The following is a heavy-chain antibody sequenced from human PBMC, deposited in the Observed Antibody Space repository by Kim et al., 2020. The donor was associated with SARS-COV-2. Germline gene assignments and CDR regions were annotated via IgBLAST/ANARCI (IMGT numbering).Heavy chain of an antibody. CDR1: GFTFSSYA. Sequence: GGSLRLSCAASGFTFSSYAMHWVRPAPGKGLEWVAVISYDGSNKYYADSVKGRFTISRDNSKNTLYLQMNSLRAEDTAVYYCARDLGEYCSSTSCHEGFDLWGRGTLVTVSS. J-gene: IGHJ2*01. V-gene: IGHV3-30-3*01. D-gene: IGHD2-2*01. CDR3: ARDLGEYCSSTSCHEGFDL. CDR2: ISYDGSNK.